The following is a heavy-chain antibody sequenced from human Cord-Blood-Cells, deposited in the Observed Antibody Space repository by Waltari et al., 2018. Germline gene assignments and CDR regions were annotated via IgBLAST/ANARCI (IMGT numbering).Heavy chain of an antibody. V-gene: IGHV4-31*03. D-gene: IGHD2-15*01. J-gene: IGHJ4*02. CDR3: ARTAYGGNSRFDY. CDR1: GGSISSGGYY. Sequence: QVQLQESGPGLVKPSQTLSLTCTVSGGSISSGGYYWSWIRQHPGKGLEWIGYIYYSGSTYDNPSLKSRVTISVDTSKNQFSLKLSSVTAADTAVYYCARTAYGGNSRFDYWGQGTLVTVSS. CDR2: IYYSGST.